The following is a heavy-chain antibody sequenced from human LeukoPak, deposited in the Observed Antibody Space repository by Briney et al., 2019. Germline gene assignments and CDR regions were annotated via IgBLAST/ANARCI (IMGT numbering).Heavy chain of an antibody. V-gene: IGHV4-61*08. CDR3: ASRSTVVTPGAFDI. J-gene: IGHJ3*02. Sequence: SETLSLTCAVSGGSISTGAFSWYWLRQTPGQGPEWIGYIYYSGSTNYNPSLKSRVTISVDTSKNQFSLKLSSVTAADTAVYYCASRSTVVTPGAFDIWGQGTMVTVSS. CDR2: IYYSGST. D-gene: IGHD4-23*01. CDR1: GGSISTGAFS.